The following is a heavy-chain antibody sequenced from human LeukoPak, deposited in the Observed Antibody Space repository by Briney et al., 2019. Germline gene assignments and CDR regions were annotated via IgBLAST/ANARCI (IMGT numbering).Heavy chain of an antibody. CDR2: IRSKAYGGTT. D-gene: IGHD3-22*01. V-gene: IGHV3-49*03. Sequence: GGSLRLSCTASGFTFGDYAMSWFRQAPGKGLEWVGFIRSKAYGGTTEYAASVKGRFTISRDDSKSIAYLQMNSLKTEDTAVYYCTREGLGPYYYDSSGYYYLGAFDIWGQGTMVTVSS. CDR3: TREGLGPYYYDSSGYYYLGAFDI. CDR1: GFTFGDYA. J-gene: IGHJ3*02.